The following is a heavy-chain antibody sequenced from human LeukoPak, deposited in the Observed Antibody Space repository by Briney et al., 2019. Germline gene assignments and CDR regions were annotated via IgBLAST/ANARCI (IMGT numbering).Heavy chain of an antibody. D-gene: IGHD2/OR15-2a*01. J-gene: IGHJ4*02. Sequence: GGSLRLSCAASGFTFSSYAMHWVRQAPGKGLEWVAVISYDGSNKYYADSVKGRFTISRDNSKNTLYLQMNSPRAEDTAVYYCARAEATMYYSFDYWGQGTLVTVSS. CDR3: ARAEATMYYSFDY. CDR1: GFTFSSYA. CDR2: ISYDGSNK. V-gene: IGHV3-30-3*01.